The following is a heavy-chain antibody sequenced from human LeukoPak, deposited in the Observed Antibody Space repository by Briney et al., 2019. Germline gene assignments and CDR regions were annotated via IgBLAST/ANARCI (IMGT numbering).Heavy chain of an antibody. CDR2: ISGSGGST. J-gene: IGHJ4*02. V-gene: IGHV3-23*01. D-gene: IGHD3-16*02. Sequence: PGGSLRLSCAASGFTFSSYAMSWVRQAPGKGLEWVSAISGSGGSTYYADSVKGRFTISRDNSKNTLYLQMNSLRAEDTAVYYCAKDSDYDYVWGSYRSIPLDYWGQGTLVTVSS. CDR1: GFTFSSYA. CDR3: AKDSDYDYVWGSYRSIPLDY.